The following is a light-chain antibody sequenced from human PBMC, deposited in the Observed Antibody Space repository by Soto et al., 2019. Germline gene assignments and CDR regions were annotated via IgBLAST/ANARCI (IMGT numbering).Light chain of an antibody. J-gene: IGKJ1*01. CDR2: DAS. V-gene: IGKV3-11*01. CDR1: QSVSTY. CDR3: QQRTNWPPT. Sequence: EIVLTQSPATLSLSPGERATLSCRASQSVSTYLAWYQQKPGQAPRLLICDASNTATGIPARFSGSRSGTDFTLAISSLEPDAWAKYDGQQRTNWPPTFGQGTKFEIK.